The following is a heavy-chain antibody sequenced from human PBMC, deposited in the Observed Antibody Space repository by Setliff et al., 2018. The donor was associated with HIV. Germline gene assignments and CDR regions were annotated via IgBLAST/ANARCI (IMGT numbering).Heavy chain of an antibody. Sequence: SLTCTVSGGSISIGGYYWGWIRQHPGKGLEWIGYIYYNGSTYYNPSLKSRVIISVDTSKNQFSLKLSSVTAADTAVYYCARGGGSRAAASSYYYMDVWGKGTTVTVSS. CDR1: GGSISIGGYY. D-gene: IGHD2-15*01. CDR2: IYYNGST. J-gene: IGHJ6*03. CDR3: ARGGGSRAAASSYYYMDV. V-gene: IGHV4-31*03.